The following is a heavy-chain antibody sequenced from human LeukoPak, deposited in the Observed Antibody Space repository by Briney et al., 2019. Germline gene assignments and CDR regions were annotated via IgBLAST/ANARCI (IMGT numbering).Heavy chain of an antibody. J-gene: IGHJ5*02. CDR2: IYPGDSDT. CDR1: GSRFTSFW. Sequence: KISCKGSGSRFTSFWIAWVRQMPGKGLEWMGIIYPGDSDTRYSTSFRGQVTLSADKSISTAYLQWSSLKASDTATYYSATPDSAWGQGTLVTVSS. CDR3: ATPDSA. D-gene: IGHD3-10*01. V-gene: IGHV5-51*01.